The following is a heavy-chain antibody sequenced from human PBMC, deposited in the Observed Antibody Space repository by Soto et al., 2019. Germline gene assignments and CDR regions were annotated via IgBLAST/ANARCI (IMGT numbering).Heavy chain of an antibody. CDR2: ISYDGSNK. Sequence: QVQLVESGGGVVQPGRSLRLSCAASGFTFSSYAMHWVRQAPGKGLEWVAVISYDGSNKYYADSVKGRFTISRDNSKNTLYLQMNSLRAEDTAVYYCAREKGIYGDYVNYYDGMEVWGQGTTVTVSS. CDR3: AREKGIYGDYVNYYDGMEV. J-gene: IGHJ6*02. V-gene: IGHV3-30-3*01. CDR1: GFTFSSYA. D-gene: IGHD4-17*01.